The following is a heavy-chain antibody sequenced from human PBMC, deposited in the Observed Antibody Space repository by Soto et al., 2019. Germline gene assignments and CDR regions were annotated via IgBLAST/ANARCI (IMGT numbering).Heavy chain of an antibody. V-gene: IGHV3-21*01. CDR2: IRGFSPYT. CDR3: ARDRGYDAHDYYYNAMDV. Sequence: GGSLRLSCISSGFTFRTYTMNWVRQAPGKGLEWVSGIRGFSPYTFYAESVRGRFTISRDNAKNSLFLQMDSLRAEDTAVYYCARDRGYDAHDYYYNAMDVWGQGTTVTVSS. CDR1: GFTFRTYT. J-gene: IGHJ6*02. D-gene: IGHD3-10*01.